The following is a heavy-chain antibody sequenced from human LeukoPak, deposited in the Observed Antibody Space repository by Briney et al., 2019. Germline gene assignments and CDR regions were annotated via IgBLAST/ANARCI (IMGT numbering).Heavy chain of an antibody. CDR1: GDTFTSYG. CDR3: AREEYSSSWFTKWLDP. Sequence: ASVKVSCKASGDTFTSYGISWVRQAPGQGLEWMGGISAFNGNTNYAQKLQGRVTMTTDTSTSTAYMELRSLRSEDTAVYYCAREEYSSSWFTKWLDPGGQGPLVTVSS. V-gene: IGHV1-18*04. CDR2: ISAFNGNT. J-gene: IGHJ5*02. D-gene: IGHD6-13*01.